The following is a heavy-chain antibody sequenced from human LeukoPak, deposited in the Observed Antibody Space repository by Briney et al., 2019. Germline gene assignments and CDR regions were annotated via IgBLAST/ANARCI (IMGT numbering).Heavy chain of an antibody. V-gene: IGHV3-23*01. D-gene: IGHD3-10*01. CDR1: GFTFSSYA. J-gene: IGHJ4*02. CDR3: AKVQGLGGSGNYYFGY. CDR2: ISGSGGST. Sequence: GGSLRLSCAASGFTFSSYAMSWVRQAPGKGLEWVSAISGSGGSTYYADSVKGRFTISRDNSKNTLYLQMNSLRAEDTAVYYCAKVQGLGGSGNYYFGYWGQGTLVTVSS.